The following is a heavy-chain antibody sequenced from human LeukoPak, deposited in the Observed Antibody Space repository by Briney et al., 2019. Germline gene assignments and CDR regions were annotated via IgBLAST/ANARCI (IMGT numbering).Heavy chain of an antibody. CDR2: ISDTGRRT. CDR3: GRHDSCIPF. CDR1: GFTFSDYA. Sequence: GGSLRLSCAASGFTFSDYAMTWVRQAAGKGLEWVSSISDTGRRTYYTDSVKGRFTISRDDSKKAVYLEMSTLRVEDTAIYFCGRHDSCIPFCGQGTLVTVSS. J-gene: IGHJ4*02. D-gene: IGHD2-15*01. V-gene: IGHV3-23*01.